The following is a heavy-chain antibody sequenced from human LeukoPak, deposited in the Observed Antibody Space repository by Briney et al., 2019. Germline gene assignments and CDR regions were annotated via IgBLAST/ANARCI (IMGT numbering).Heavy chain of an antibody. J-gene: IGHJ4*02. D-gene: IGHD3-16*01. Sequence: GGSLRLSCAASGFTFSNYWMHWVRQAPGKGLVWASRINSDGSITTYAESVKGRFTISRDNAKNTLYLQMNSLRAEDTAVYYCVRTLGAVDIWGQGTLVTVSS. CDR1: GFTFSNYW. V-gene: IGHV3-74*03. CDR2: INSDGSIT. CDR3: VRTLGAVDI.